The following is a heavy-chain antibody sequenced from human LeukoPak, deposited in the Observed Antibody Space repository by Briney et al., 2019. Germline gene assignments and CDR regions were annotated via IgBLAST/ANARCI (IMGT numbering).Heavy chain of an antibody. CDR2: INSDGSTT. J-gene: IGHJ3*02. CDR3: AHYDSSGYHAFDI. V-gene: IGHV3-74*01. CDR1: GFTFSSYW. Sequence: PGGSLRLSCAASGFTFSSYWMHWVHQPPGKGLVWVSRINSDGSTTSYADSVKGRFTIPRDNAKNTLYLQMNSLRAEDTAVYYCAHYDSSGYHAFDIWGQGTMVTVSS. D-gene: IGHD3-22*01.